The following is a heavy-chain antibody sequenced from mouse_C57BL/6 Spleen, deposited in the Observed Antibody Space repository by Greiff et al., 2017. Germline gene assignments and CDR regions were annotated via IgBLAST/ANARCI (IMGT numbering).Heavy chain of an antibody. J-gene: IGHJ4*01. Sequence: EVQVVESGPELVKPGASVKISCKASGYSFTGYYMNWVKQSPEKSLEWIGEINPSTGGTTYNQKFKAKATLTVDKSSSTAYMQLKSLTSEDSAVYYCARTHNGDYAMDYWGQGTSVTVSS. CDR3: ARTHNGDYAMDY. V-gene: IGHV1-42*01. CDR1: GYSFTGYY. CDR2: INPSTGGT. D-gene: IGHD6-1*01.